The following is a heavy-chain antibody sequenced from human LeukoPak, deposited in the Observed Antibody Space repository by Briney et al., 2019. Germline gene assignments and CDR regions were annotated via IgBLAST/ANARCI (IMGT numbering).Heavy chain of an antibody. Sequence: SETLSLTCTVSGGSISSYYWSWIRQPAGKGLEWIGRVYTSGSTNYNPSLKSRVTMSVDTSKNQFSLRLSSVTAADTAVYYCARDGGDYVWGSYRDYWGQGTLVTVSS. J-gene: IGHJ4*02. CDR3: ARDGGDYVWGSYRDY. D-gene: IGHD3-16*02. CDR2: VYTSGST. V-gene: IGHV4-4*07. CDR1: GGSISSYY.